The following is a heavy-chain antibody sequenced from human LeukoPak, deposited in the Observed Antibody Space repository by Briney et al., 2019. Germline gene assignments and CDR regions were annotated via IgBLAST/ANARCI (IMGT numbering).Heavy chain of an antibody. D-gene: IGHD6-19*01. Sequence: SETLSLTCTVSGGSISSYYWSWIRQPPGKGLEWIGYIYYSGSTNYNPSLKSRVTISEDTSKNQFSLKLSSVTAADTAVYYCARTAVAGTQNWFDPWGQGTLVTVSS. CDR1: GGSISSYY. J-gene: IGHJ5*02. CDR2: IYYSGST. V-gene: IGHV4-59*01. CDR3: ARTAVAGTQNWFDP.